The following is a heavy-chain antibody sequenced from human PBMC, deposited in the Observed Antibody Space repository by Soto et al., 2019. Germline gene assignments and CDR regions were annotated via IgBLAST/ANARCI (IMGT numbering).Heavy chain of an antibody. J-gene: IGHJ4*02. CDR1: GFTFSSYA. V-gene: IGHV3-23*01. Sequence: SLRLSCAASGFTFSSYAMSWVRQAPGKGLEWVSAISGSGGSTYYADSVKGRFTISRDNSKNTLYLQMNSLRAEDTAVYYCAKDKRGEWEPIDYWGQGTLVTVSS. D-gene: IGHD1-26*01. CDR3: AKDKRGEWEPIDY. CDR2: ISGSGGST.